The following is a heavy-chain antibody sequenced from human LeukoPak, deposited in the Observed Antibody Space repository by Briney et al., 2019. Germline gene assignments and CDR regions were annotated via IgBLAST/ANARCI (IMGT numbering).Heavy chain of an antibody. D-gene: IGHD6-19*01. CDR3: AKCADSSGWCSSREGYFQH. V-gene: IGHV3-23*01. CDR2: ISGSGGST. CDR1: GFTFSSYA. Sequence: GGSLRLSCAASGFTFSSYAMSWVRQAPGKGLEWVSAISGSGGSTYYADSVKGRFTISRDNSKNTLYLQMNSLRAEDTAVYYCAKCADSSGWCSSREGYFQHWGQGTLVTVSS. J-gene: IGHJ1*01.